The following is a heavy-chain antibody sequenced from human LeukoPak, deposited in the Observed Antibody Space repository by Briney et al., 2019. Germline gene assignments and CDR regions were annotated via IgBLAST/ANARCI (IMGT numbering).Heavy chain of an antibody. D-gene: IGHD6-6*01. CDR3: ARDDRPSGHDFDY. CDR1: GFTFRDYN. Sequence: GGSLRLSCTASGFTFRDYNINWFRQAPGRGLEWVGFIRSKADGGTTEYAASVKGRFTISRDDSKNVAYLQINNLRAEDTALYYCARDDRPSGHDFDYWGQGTLVAVSS. V-gene: IGHV3-49*03. CDR2: IRSKADGGTT. J-gene: IGHJ4*02.